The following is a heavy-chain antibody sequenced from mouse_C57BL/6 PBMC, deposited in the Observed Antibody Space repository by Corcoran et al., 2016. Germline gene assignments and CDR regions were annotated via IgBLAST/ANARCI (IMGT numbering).Heavy chain of an antibody. Sequence: QVQLQQSGAELVKPGASVKISCKASGYAFSSYWMNWVKQRPGKGLEWIGQIYPGDGDTNYNGKFKGKATLTADKSSSTAYMQLSSLTSEDSAVYFCARWDFITTVVAPFDYWGQGTTLTVSS. V-gene: IGHV1-80*01. CDR1: GYAFSSYW. CDR2: IYPGDGDT. CDR3: ARWDFITTVVAPFDY. J-gene: IGHJ2*01. D-gene: IGHD1-1*01.